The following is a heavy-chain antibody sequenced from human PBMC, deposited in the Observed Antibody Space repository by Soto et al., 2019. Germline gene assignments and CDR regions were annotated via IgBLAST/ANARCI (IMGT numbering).Heavy chain of an antibody. Sequence: ASVKVSCKASGYTFTGYYMHWVRQAAGQGLEWLGWMNPGSGKTGYASKFQGRVAMTRDASTGTSHLELSSLTSDDTAVYYCARMASAGTLNWFDPWGQGTLVTVSS. D-gene: IGHD6-13*01. CDR1: GYTFTGYY. V-gene: IGHV1-8*02. CDR2: MNPGSGKT. CDR3: ARMASAGTLNWFDP. J-gene: IGHJ5*02.